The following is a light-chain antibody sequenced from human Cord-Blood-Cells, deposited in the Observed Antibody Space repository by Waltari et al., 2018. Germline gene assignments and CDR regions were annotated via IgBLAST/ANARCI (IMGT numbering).Light chain of an antibody. Sequence: DIQMTQSPSSLSASVGDRVTITCRASQGISSYLNWYQQKPGKAPKLLIYAASSLQSGVPSRFSGSGSGTDFTLTISSLQPEDFATYYCQQSYSTVTFGPGTKVDIK. CDR1: QGISSY. J-gene: IGKJ3*01. CDR3: QQSYSTVT. CDR2: AAS. V-gene: IGKV1-39*01.